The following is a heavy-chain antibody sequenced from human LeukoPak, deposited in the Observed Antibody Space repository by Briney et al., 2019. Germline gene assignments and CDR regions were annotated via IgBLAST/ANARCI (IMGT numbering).Heavy chain of an antibody. D-gene: IGHD1-26*01. CDR3: ARDALLGGSYRSLGASDI. CDR2: FYHGGST. V-gene: IGHV4-38-2*02. CDR1: GYSISTGYY. Sequence: SETLSLTCTVSGYSISTGYYWDWIRQPPGKGLEWIGTFYHGGSTYYNPSLKSRVTISVDTSKNQFSLNLTSVTAADTAVYYCARDALLGGSYRSLGASDIWGQGTMVTVSS. J-gene: IGHJ3*02.